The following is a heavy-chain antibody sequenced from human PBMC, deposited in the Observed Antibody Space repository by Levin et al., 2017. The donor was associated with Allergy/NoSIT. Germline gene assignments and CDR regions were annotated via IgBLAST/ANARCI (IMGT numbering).Heavy chain of an antibody. CDR1: GGSISRNSYY. D-gene: IGHD3-9*01. CDR2: IYYSGST. J-gene: IGHJ4*02. Sequence: KASETLSLTCTVSGGSISRNSYYWGWIRQPPGTGLEWIGSIYYSGSTYYNPSLKSRVTISVDPSKNQFSLKLTSVTAADTAVYYCARLDTLTGYVRFYYFDYWGQGTLVTVSS. V-gene: IGHV4-39*01. CDR3: ARLDTLTGYVRFYYFDY.